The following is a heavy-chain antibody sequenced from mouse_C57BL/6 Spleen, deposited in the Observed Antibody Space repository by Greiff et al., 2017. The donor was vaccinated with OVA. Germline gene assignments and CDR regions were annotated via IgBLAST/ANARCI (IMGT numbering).Heavy chain of an antibody. D-gene: IGHD3-2*02. J-gene: IGHJ3*01. Sequence: EVKLMESGPGLVKPSQSLSLTCSVTGYSITSGYYWNWIRQFPGNKLEWMGYISYDGSNNYNPSLKNRISITRDTSKNQLFLKLNSVTTEDTATYYCARQAEAWFAYWGQGTLVTVSA. CDR1: GYSITSGYY. CDR2: ISYDGSN. CDR3: ARQAEAWFAY. V-gene: IGHV3-6*01.